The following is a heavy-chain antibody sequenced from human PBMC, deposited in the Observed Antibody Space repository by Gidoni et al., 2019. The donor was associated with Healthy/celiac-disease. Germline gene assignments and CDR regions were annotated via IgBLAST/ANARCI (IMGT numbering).Heavy chain of an antibody. Sequence: QVQLQQWGAGLLKPSETLSLTCAVYGGSFSGYYCSWIRQPPGKGLEWIGEINHSGSTNYNPSLKSRVTISVDTSKNQFSLKLSSVTAADTAVYYCARSPPRDIVVVPAAPDYYFDYWGQGTLVTVSS. D-gene: IGHD2-2*01. CDR1: GGSFSGYY. CDR3: ARSPPRDIVVVPAAPDYYFDY. J-gene: IGHJ4*02. CDR2: INHSGST. V-gene: IGHV4-34*01.